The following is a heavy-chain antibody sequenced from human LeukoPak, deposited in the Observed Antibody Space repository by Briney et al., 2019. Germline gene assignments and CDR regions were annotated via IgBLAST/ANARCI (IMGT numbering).Heavy chain of an antibody. CDR3: XXXXXXEYYYDSSGYTSFDY. CDR2: ISSSSSYI. D-gene: IGHD3-22*01. Sequence: PGGSLRLSCAASGFTFSSYSMNWVRQAPGKGLEWVSSISSSSSYIYYADSVKGRFTISRDNAKNSLYLQMNSLRAEDTAVYYCXXXXXXEYYYDSSGYTSFDYWGQGTLVTVSS. V-gene: IGHV3-21*01. CDR1: GFTFSSYS. J-gene: IGHJ4*02.